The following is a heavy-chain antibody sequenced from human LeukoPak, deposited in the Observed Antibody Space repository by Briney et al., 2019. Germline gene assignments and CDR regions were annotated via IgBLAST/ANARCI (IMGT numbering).Heavy chain of an antibody. CDR3: TREINGGFGP. V-gene: IGHV3-72*01. CDR2: IRNTVESHIT. Sequence: GGSLRLSCAASGFTVSSNYMSWVRQAPGKGLEWVGRIRNTVESHITDYAESVKGRFTISRDDSRNSVYLQMSNLKTEDTAVYFCTREINGGFGPWGQGTLVTVSS. CDR1: GFTVSSNY. D-gene: IGHD2-8*01. J-gene: IGHJ5*02.